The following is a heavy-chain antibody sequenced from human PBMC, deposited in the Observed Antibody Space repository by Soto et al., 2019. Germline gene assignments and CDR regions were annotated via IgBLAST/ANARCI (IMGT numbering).Heavy chain of an antibody. CDR1: GGSISSGGYY. Sequence: QVQLQESGPGLVKPSQTLSLTCTVSGGSISSGGYYWSWIRQHPGKGLEWIGYIYYSGSTYYNQSLKSRVTISVDTSKNQFSLKLSSVTAADTAVYYCARWDYGDYEYFDLWGRGTLVTVSS. V-gene: IGHV4-31*03. D-gene: IGHD4-17*01. CDR2: IYYSGST. J-gene: IGHJ2*01. CDR3: ARWDYGDYEYFDL.